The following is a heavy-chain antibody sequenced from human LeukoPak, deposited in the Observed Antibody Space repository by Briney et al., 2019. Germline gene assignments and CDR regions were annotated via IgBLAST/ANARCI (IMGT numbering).Heavy chain of an antibody. D-gene: IGHD3-9*01. J-gene: IGHJ6*04. V-gene: IGHV3-21*01. CDR2: ISSSSSYI. Sequence: PGGSLRLSCAASGFTFSTYSMNWVRQAPGKGLEWVSSISSSSSYIYYADSVKGRFTISRDNAKNSLFLQMNSLRAEDTAVYYCARERLRYFDWPEPDVWGKGTTVTISS. CDR3: ARERLRYFDWPEPDV. CDR1: GFTFSTYS.